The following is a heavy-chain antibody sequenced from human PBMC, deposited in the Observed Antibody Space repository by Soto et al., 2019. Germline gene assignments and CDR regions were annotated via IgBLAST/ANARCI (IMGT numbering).Heavy chain of an antibody. Sequence: SEIVSLTCTVSDGSFRPDEWSSIPQPPGKGPEWVGYNYYARSTRSNPSLKSRVTISLEPPKSQCALRLNSVTASDTAVYYCARLRAYHQSLDPWGPGTLVPVSS. J-gene: IGHJ5*02. CDR3: ARLRAYHQSLDP. V-gene: IGHV4-59*08. D-gene: IGHD2-21*01. CDR2: NYYARST. CDR1: DGSFRPDE.